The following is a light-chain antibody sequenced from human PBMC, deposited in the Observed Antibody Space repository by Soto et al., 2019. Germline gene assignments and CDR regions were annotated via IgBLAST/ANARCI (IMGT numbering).Light chain of an antibody. CDR3: QQYNNLPHT. J-gene: IGKJ1*01. CDR1: QSISSR. Sequence: DIQMTQSPATLSASVGDRATLSCRASQSISSRLAWYQQKPGQAPKLLIYDASSLESGIPARFSGSGSGTEFTLTISSLQSYDFAIYYCQQYNNLPHTFGQGTKMEIK. V-gene: IGKV1-5*01. CDR2: DAS.